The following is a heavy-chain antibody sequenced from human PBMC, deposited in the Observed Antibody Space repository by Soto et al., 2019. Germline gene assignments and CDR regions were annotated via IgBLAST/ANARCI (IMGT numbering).Heavy chain of an antibody. J-gene: IGHJ6*02. V-gene: IGHV4-34*01. CDR2: INHSGST. CDR1: GGSFSGYY. Sequence: SETLSLTCAVYGGSFSGYYWSWIRQPPGKGLEWIGEINHSGSTNYNPSLKSRVTISVDTSKNQFSLKLSSVTSADTAVYYCARELVVVVAATRLHYYYGMDVWGQGTTVTVSS. D-gene: IGHD2-15*01. CDR3: ARELVVVVAATRLHYYYGMDV.